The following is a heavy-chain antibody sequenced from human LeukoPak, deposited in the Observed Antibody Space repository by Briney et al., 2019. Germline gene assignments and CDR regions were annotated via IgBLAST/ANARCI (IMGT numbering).Heavy chain of an antibody. CDR3: ARVFNGLDDFFSYWYFDL. CDR1: GGSISSSSYY. CDR2: IYYSGST. J-gene: IGHJ2*01. Sequence: PSETLSLTCTVSGGSISSSSYYWGWIRQPPGKGLGWIGSIYYSGSTNYNPSLKSRVTISVDTSKNQFSLKLSSVTAADTAVYYCARVFNGLDDFFSYWYFDLWGRGTLVTVSS. D-gene: IGHD3-3*01. V-gene: IGHV4-39*07.